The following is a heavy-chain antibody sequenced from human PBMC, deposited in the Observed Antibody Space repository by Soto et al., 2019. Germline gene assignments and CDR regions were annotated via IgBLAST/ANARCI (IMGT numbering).Heavy chain of an antibody. V-gene: IGHV3-49*03. D-gene: IGHD2-8*01. Sequence: GGSLRLSCTASGFTFGDYAMSWFRQAPGKGLEWVGFIRSKAYGGTTEYAASVKGRFTISRDDSKSIAYLQMNSLKTEDTAVYYCTSGVGDYYYYYYMDVWGKGTTVTVSS. CDR2: IRSKAYGGTT. CDR1: GFTFGDYA. CDR3: TSGVGDYYYYYYMDV. J-gene: IGHJ6*03.